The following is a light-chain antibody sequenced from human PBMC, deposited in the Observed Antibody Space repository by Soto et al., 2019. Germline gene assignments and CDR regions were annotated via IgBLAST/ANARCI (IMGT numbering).Light chain of an antibody. CDR1: SSDVGSFNL. CDR2: EVS. CDR3: CSYAGTTTPVV. V-gene: IGLV2-23*02. Sequence: QSVLTQPASVSGSPGQSITISCTGTSSDVGSFNLVSWYQHHPGKAPKLMIYEVSERPSGVSSRFSGSKSGDTASLTVSGLQAEDEAEYFCCSYAGTTTPVVFGGGTKLTVL. J-gene: IGLJ3*02.